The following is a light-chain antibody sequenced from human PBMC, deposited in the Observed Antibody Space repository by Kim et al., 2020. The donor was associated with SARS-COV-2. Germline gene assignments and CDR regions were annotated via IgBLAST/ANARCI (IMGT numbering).Light chain of an antibody. Sequence: ASAGDRVTVTCRPSQSVADYLHWYQHKPGKAPKLLIYATSDLQTGVPSRFSGRGSGTDFTLTISSLEPEDFATYYCQQSHSTPYTFGQGTKVDIK. CDR3: QQSHSTPYT. CDR1: QSVADY. CDR2: ATS. J-gene: IGKJ2*01. V-gene: IGKV1-39*01.